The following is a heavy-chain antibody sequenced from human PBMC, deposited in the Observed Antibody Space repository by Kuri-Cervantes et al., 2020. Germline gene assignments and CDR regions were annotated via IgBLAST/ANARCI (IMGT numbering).Heavy chain of an antibody. CDR1: GGSISGTSYY. CDR2: IFYTGIT. D-gene: IGHD7-27*01. CDR3: ARDHWGFGTYWYFDL. V-gene: IGHV4-39*07. J-gene: IGHJ2*01. Sequence: SETLSLTCTVSGGSISGTSYYWGWIRQPPGKGLEWIGSIFYTGITYYNPSLKSRVTISVDTSKNQFSLKLSSVTAADTAVYYCARDHWGFGTYWYFDLWGRGTLVTVSS.